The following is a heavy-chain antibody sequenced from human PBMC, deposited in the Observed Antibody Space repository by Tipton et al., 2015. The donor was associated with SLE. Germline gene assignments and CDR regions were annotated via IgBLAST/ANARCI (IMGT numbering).Heavy chain of an antibody. CDR1: GGSINSYY. D-gene: IGHD3-10*01. J-gene: IGHJ4*02. CDR2: IYYRGST. V-gene: IGHV4-59*12. CDR3: ARGISRSYQHFFDY. Sequence: TLSLTCTVSGGSINSYYWSWIRQPPGKGLEWIGYIYYRGSTIYNPSLKSRVTISVDTSKNQFSLKLGSVTAADTAVYYCARGISRSYQHFFDYWGQGTLVTVSS.